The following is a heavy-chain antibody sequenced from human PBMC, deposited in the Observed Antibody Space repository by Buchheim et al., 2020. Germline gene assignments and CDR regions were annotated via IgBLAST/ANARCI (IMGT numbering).Heavy chain of an antibody. J-gene: IGHJ4*02. CDR2: IYYSGST. D-gene: IGHD6-13*01. Sequence: QLQLQESGPGLVKPSETLSLTCTVSGGSISSSSYYWGWIRQPPGKGLEWIGSIYYSGSTYYNPSLKSRVTISVDTSKKQFSLKLSSVTAADTGVYYCARVEAAAGPGNYYFDYWGQGTL. CDR1: GGSISSSSYY. V-gene: IGHV4-39*07. CDR3: ARVEAAAGPGNYYFDY.